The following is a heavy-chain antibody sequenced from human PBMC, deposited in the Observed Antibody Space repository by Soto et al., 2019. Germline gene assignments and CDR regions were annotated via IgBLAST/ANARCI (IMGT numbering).Heavy chain of an antibody. J-gene: IGHJ4*02. CDR1: GFTFSSYS. CDR2: ISSSSSTI. CDR3: EKGDLGYCSSTSCPSNRFDY. V-gene: IGHV3-48*01. D-gene: IGHD2-2*01. Sequence: GGSLRLSCAASGFTFSSYSMNWVRQAPGKGLEWVSYISSSSSTIYYADSVKGRFTISRDNAKNSLYLQMNSLRAEDTAVYYCEKGDLGYCSSTSCPSNRFDYWGRGTLVTVSS.